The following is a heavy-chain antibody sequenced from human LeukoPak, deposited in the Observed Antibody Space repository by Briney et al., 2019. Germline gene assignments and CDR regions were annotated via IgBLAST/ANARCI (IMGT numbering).Heavy chain of an antibody. J-gene: IGHJ4*02. V-gene: IGHV3-66*02. D-gene: IGHD6-6*01. CDR2: IYSGGST. CDR1: GFTVSSNY. Sequence: GGSLRLSCAASGFTVSSNYMSWVRPAPGKGLEWVSVIYSGGSTYYADSVKGRFTISRDNSKNTLYLQMNSLRAEDTAVYYCARAFIAARSPFDYWGQGTLVTVSS. CDR3: ARAFIAARSPFDY.